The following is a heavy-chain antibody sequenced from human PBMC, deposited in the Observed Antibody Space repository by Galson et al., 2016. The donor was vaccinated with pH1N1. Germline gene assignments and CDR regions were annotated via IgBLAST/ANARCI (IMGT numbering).Heavy chain of an antibody. CDR2: ISGSGSGT. CDR3: AKAGSGQLRMAFHL. CDR1: GFTFTSYA. Sequence: SLRLSCAASGFTFTSYAMTWARLAPGKGLEGVSSISGSGSGTFSADSVKGRFTISRDNSKNTLYLQMNNLRVDDTAVYYCAKAGSGQLRMAFHLWGQGTTVLVSS. V-gene: IGHV3-23*01. J-gene: IGHJ3*01. D-gene: IGHD1-14*01.